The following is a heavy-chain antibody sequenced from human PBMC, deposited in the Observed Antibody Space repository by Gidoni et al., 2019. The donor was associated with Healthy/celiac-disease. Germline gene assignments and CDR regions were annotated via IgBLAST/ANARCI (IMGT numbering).Heavy chain of an antibody. V-gene: IGHV3-30*18. Sequence: QVQLVESGGGVVQPGRSLRLSCAASGFPFSSYGMHWVRQAPGKGLEWVAVISYDGSNKYYADSVKGRFTISRDNSKNTLYLQMNSLRAEDTAVYYCAKWGITMSYWGQGTLVTVSS. CDR2: ISYDGSNK. D-gene: IGHD3-22*01. J-gene: IGHJ4*02. CDR3: AKWGITMSY. CDR1: GFPFSSYG.